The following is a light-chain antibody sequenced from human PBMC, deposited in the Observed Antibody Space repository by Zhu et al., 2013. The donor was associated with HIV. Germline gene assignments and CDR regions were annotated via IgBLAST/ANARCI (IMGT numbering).Light chain of an antibody. CDR2: DAS. CDR1: QSVSSY. CDR3: QQYGSSPQFT. Sequence: EIVLTQSPATLSLSPGERATLSCRASQSVSSYLAWYQQKPGQAPRLLIYDASNRATGIPARFSGSGSGTDFTLTISSLEPEDFAVYYCQQYGSSPQFTFGPGTKVDIK. J-gene: IGKJ3*01. V-gene: IGKV3-11*01.